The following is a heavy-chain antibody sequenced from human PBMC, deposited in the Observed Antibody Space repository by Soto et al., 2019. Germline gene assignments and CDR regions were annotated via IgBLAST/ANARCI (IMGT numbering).Heavy chain of an antibody. CDR3: ARHYYHSSGHYPL. D-gene: IGHD3-22*01. V-gene: IGHV3-33*01. CDR1: GFTFSSYG. J-gene: IGHJ4*02. CDR2: MWAYGSNK. Sequence: QVQLVESGGGVVKPGRSLRLSCAASGFTFSSYGMHWVRQAPGRGLVWVAVMWAYGSNKYYADSVKGRFTISRDNYNHTLYLQMTSLRAEDTAVYYSARHYYHSSGHYPLWGQGTLVTVSS.